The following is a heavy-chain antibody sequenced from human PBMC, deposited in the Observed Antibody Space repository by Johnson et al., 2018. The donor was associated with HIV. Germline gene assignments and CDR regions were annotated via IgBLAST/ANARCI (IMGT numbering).Heavy chain of an antibody. V-gene: IGHV3-7*05. D-gene: IGHD2-8*02. J-gene: IGHJ3*02. CDR3: AVLDAFDI. Sequence: VQLVESGGGLVQPGGSLRLSCAASGFTFSSNWMNWVRQAPGKGLQWVANIKADGSEKYYVDSVRGRFTISRDNAKNSLYLQMNSLRAEDTALYYCAVLDAFDIWGQGTMVTVSS. CDR1: GFTFSSNW. CDR2: IKADGSEK.